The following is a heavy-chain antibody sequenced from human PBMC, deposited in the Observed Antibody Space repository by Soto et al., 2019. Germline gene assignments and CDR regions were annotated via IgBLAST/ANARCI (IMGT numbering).Heavy chain of an antibody. CDR2: ISSSSGII. CDR1: GFTFSRYS. V-gene: IGHV3-48*02. J-gene: IGHJ3*02. CDR3: ARAFQFDSGYDEDAFDI. Sequence: EVQVVESGGGLVQPGGSLRLSCAASGFTFSRYSMNWVRQAPGKGLEWVSYISSSSGIIYYADSVKGRFTISRDNAKNSLYLQMNSLRDEDTAVYFCARAFQFDSGYDEDAFDIWGQGTMVTVSP. D-gene: IGHD3-22*01.